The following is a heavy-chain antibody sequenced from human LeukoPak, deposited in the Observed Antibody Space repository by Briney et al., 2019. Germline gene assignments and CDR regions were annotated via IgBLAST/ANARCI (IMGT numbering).Heavy chain of an antibody. CDR2: INPSGGST. CDR1: GYTFTSYY. CDR3: ARDLRFYDSSAYYYPLGY. Sequence: ASVKVSCKASGYTFTSYYMHRVRQAPGQGLEWMGIINPSGGSTSYAQKFQGRVTMTRDTSTSTVYMELSSLRSEDTAVYYCARDLRFYDSSAYYYPLGYWGQGTLVTVSS. V-gene: IGHV1-46*01. D-gene: IGHD3-22*01. J-gene: IGHJ4*02.